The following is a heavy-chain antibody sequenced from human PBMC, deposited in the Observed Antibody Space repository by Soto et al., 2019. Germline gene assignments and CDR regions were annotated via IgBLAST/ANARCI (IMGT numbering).Heavy chain of an antibody. J-gene: IGHJ5*02. CDR1: GYTFPNYG. CDR2: ISLYSDGT. D-gene: IGHD2-2*01. V-gene: IGHV1-18*01. Sequence: VASVKVSCKTSGYTFPNYGITWVRQAPGQPLEWLGWISLYSDGTNYAQKFQGRVSMTTDTSTTTAYMELRSLRSDDTAVYYCARVVPGAEAWFGPWGQGTLVTVSS. CDR3: ARVVPGAEAWFGP.